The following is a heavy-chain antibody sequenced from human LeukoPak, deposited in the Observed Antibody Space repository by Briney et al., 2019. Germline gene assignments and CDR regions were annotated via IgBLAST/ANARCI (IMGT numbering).Heavy chain of an antibody. V-gene: IGHV4-39*07. Sequence: SETLSLTCTVSGGSISSSRDYWGWIRQPPGKGLEWIGSIYYSGSTYYNPSLKSRVTISVDTSKNQFSLKLSSVTAADTAVYYCARGYKRKTGYSYGLDYWGQGTLVTVSS. CDR1: GGSISSSRDY. D-gene: IGHD5-18*01. CDR3: ARGYKRKTGYSYGLDY. J-gene: IGHJ4*02. CDR2: IYYSGST.